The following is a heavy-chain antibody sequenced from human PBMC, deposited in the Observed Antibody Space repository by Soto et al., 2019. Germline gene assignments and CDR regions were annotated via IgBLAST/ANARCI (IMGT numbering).Heavy chain of an antibody. V-gene: IGHV3-7*01. D-gene: IGHD3-22*01. Sequence: PGGSLRLSCAATGFMFGTYWMSCVRQAPGKGLEWVANIKHDGNEKYYADSVKGRFTVSRDNVKNFLHLQMSSLRGDDTGVYFCVRATLSWGHYYFRGLDVWGQGTTVTVSS. CDR3: VRATLSWGHYYFRGLDV. CDR1: GFMFGTYW. J-gene: IGHJ6*02. CDR2: IKHDGNEK.